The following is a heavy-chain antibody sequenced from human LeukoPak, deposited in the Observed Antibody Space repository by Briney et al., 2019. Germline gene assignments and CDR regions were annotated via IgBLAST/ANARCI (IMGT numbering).Heavy chain of an antibody. CDR2: ISSSSSYI. CDR1: GFTFSSHS. J-gene: IGHJ4*02. V-gene: IGHV3-21*01. Sequence: GGSLRLSCAASGFTFSSHSMNWVRQAPGKGLEWVSSISSSSSYIYYTDSVKGRFTISRDNAKNSLYLQMNSLRAEDTAVYYCASGDTAMAFDYWGQGTLVTVSS. CDR3: ASGDTAMAFDY. D-gene: IGHD5-18*01.